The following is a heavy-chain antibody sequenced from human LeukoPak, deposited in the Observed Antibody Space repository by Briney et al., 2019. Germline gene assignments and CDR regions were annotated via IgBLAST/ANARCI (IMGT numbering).Heavy chain of an antibody. J-gene: IGHJ4*02. D-gene: IGHD6-13*01. CDR1: GFTFSSYA. Sequence: PGRSLRLSCAASGFTFSSYAMHWVRQAPGKGLEWVAVISYDGSNKYYADSVKGRFTISRDNSKNTLYLQMNSLRAEDTAVYYCAAPQPGIAAAGLDYWGQGTLVTVSS. CDR2: ISYDGSNK. V-gene: IGHV3-30-3*01. CDR3: AAPQPGIAAAGLDY.